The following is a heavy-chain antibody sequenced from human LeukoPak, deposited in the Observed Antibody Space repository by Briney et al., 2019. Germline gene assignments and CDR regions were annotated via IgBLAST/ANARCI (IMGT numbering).Heavy chain of an antibody. D-gene: IGHD3-16*01. Sequence: ASVKVSCKVSGYTLTELSMRWVRQAPGKGLEWMGGFDPEDGETIYAQKFQGRVTMTEDTSTDTAYMELSSLRSEDTAVYYCATGERGGLADAFDIWGQGTMVTVSS. CDR2: FDPEDGET. CDR1: GYTLTELS. CDR3: ATGERGGLADAFDI. V-gene: IGHV1-24*01. J-gene: IGHJ3*02.